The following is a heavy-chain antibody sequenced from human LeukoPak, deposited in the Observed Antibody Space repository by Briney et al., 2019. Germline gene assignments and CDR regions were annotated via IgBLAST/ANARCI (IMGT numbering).Heavy chain of an antibody. CDR1: GFTFSNHA. J-gene: IGHJ4*02. D-gene: IGHD3-16*02. CDR2: IRGSGAST. CDR3: AKNLGELSLIDY. V-gene: IGHV3-23*01. Sequence: GGSLRLSCAASGFTFSNHAMTWVRQAPGKGLEWVPVIRGSGASTYYTDSVKGRFTISRDNSMNTLYLQMNSLRAEDTAVYYCAKNLGELSLIDYWGQGTLLTVSS.